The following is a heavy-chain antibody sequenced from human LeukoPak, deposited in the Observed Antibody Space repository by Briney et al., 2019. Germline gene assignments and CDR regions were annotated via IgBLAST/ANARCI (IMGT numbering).Heavy chain of an antibody. Sequence: SETLSLTCTVSGDSISGFYWSWIRQPPGKGLEWIGHIYYSGSTNYNPSLKSRVTISVDTSKNHFSLKLSSMTAADTAVYYCARIWNYYYYYYMDVWGKGTTVTVSS. CDR3: ARIWNYYYYYYMDV. CDR2: IYYSGST. J-gene: IGHJ6*03. V-gene: IGHV4-59*01. CDR1: GDSISGFY. D-gene: IGHD1-1*01.